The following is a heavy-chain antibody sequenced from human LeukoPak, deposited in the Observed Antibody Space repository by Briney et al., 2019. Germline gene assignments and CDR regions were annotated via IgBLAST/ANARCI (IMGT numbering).Heavy chain of an antibody. Sequence: PSETLSLTCTASGDSISRGGFYWTWIRQHPGKGLEWIGFLYYSGTTFYNPSLKSRVSMSADTSKNQFSLRLNSVTDADTAVYYCARDGRKMVRGVINTLGGQGTLVTVSS. D-gene: IGHD3-10*01. CDR2: LYYSGTT. V-gene: IGHV4-31*03. CDR1: GDSISRGGFY. J-gene: IGHJ4*02. CDR3: ARDGRKMVRGVINTL.